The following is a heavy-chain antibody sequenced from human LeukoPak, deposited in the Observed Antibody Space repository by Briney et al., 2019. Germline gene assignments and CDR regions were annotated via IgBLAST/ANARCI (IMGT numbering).Heavy chain of an antibody. CDR2: INLDGSQK. V-gene: IGHV3-7*01. CDR1: GLTFSSSW. J-gene: IGHJ4*02. Sequence: GGSLRLSCAASGLTFSSSWMTWVRQTPGKGLEWVANINLDGSQKYHVDSVKGRFTISRDNAKNSLYLQMSSLRVEDTAVYYCAGDPSFHALDYWGQGTLVTVSS. CDR3: AGDPSFHALDY.